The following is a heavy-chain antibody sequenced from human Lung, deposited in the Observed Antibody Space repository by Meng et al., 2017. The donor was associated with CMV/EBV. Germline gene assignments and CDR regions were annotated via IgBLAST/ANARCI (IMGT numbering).Heavy chain of an antibody. CDR2: VYRSGGT. J-gene: IGHJ4*02. D-gene: IGHD1-26*01. V-gene: IGHV4-4*02. Sequence: GSLSLXCAVSGVSISTDNWWSWVRQPPGKGLEWIGEVYRSGGTNYSPSLKSRVTISIVRSKNQFSLRLTSVTAADTAVYYCAKEWLDATTGQFDYWGQGXLVTVSS. CDR1: GVSISTDNW. CDR3: AKEWLDATTGQFDY.